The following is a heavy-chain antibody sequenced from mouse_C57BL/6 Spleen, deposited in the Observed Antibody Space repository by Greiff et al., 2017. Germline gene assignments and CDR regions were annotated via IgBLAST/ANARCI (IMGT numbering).Heavy chain of an antibody. CDR3: ARRAYSNYNWFAY. Sequence: QVQLQQSGAELMKPGASVKLSCKATGYTFTGYWIEWVKQRPGHGLEWIGEILPGSGSTNYNEKFKGKATFTADPSSNTAYMQLSSLTTEDSASYCCARRAYSNYNWFAYWGQGTLVTVSA. J-gene: IGHJ3*01. CDR2: ILPGSGST. D-gene: IGHD2-5*01. CDR1: GYTFTGYW. V-gene: IGHV1-9*01.